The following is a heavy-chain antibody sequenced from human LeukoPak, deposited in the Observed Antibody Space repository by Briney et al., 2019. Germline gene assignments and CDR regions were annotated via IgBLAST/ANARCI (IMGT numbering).Heavy chain of an antibody. CDR2: IDPSDSYT. D-gene: IGHD5-18*01. J-gene: IGHJ6*04. CDR1: GYSFTSYW. CDR3: ARVDTAMVPSPYYYYGMDV. Sequence: GESLKISWKGSGYSFTSYWISWVRQLPGKGLGWVGRIDPSDSYTNYSPSFQGHVTISADKSISTAYLQWSSLKASDTAMYYCARVDTAMVPSPYYYYGMDVWGKGTTVTVSS. V-gene: IGHV5-10-1*01.